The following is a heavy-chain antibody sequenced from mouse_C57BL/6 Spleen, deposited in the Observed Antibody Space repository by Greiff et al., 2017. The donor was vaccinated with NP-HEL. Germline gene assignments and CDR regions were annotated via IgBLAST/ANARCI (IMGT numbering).Heavy chain of an antibody. CDR2: IHPNSGST. CDR3: ARDSLLRYFDV. J-gene: IGHJ1*03. Sequence: QVQLQQPGAELVKPGASVKLSCKASGYTFTSYWMHWVKQRPGQGLEWIGMIHPNSGSTNYNEKFKSKATLTVDKSSSTAYMQLSSLTSEDSAVYYCARDSLLRYFDVWGTGTTVTVSS. D-gene: IGHD6-5*01. CDR1: GYTFTSYW. V-gene: IGHV1-64*01.